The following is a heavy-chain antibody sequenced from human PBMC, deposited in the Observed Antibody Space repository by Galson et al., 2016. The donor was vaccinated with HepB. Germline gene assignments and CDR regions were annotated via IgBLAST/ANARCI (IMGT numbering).Heavy chain of an antibody. J-gene: IGHJ4*02. D-gene: IGHD1-26*01. CDR2: IWYDGSKK. CDR1: GFTFDDYA. Sequence: SLRLSCAASGFTFDDYAMHWVRQAPGKGLEWVAVIWYDGSKKYYADSVKGRFTISRDNANNTLYLQMNSLRAVDTAVYYCAKVEWELPLPHYWGQGTLVTVSS. CDR3: AKVEWELPLPHY. V-gene: IGHV3-33*06.